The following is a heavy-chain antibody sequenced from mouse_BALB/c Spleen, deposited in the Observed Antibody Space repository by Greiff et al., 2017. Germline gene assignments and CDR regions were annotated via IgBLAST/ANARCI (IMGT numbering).Heavy chain of an antibody. D-gene: IGHD2-1*01. CDR1: GDSITSGY. Sequence: EVKLLESGPSLVKPSQTLSLTCSVTGDSITSGYWNWIRKFPGNKLEYMGYISYSGSTYYNPSLKSRISITRDTSKNQYYLQLNSVTTEDTATYYCARWNGNYVRWYFDVWGAGTTVTVSS. CDR3: ARWNGNYVRWYFDV. J-gene: IGHJ1*01. V-gene: IGHV3-8*02. CDR2: ISYSGST.